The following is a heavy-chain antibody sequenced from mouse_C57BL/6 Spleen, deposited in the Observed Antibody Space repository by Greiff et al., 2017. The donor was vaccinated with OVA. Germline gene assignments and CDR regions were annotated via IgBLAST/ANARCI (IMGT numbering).Heavy chain of an antibody. CDR2: IYPGSGGT. CDR3: ARYGIYYYGSSYDYYAMDY. CDR1: GYTFTSYW. Sequence: QVQLQQPGAELVKPGASVKMSCKASGYTFTSYWITWVKQRPGQGLEWIGAIYPGSGGTNYNEKFKSKATLTVDTSSSTAYMQLSSLTSEDSAVYYCARYGIYYYGSSYDYYAMDYWGQGTSVTVSS. V-gene: IGHV1-55*01. J-gene: IGHJ4*01. D-gene: IGHD1-1*01.